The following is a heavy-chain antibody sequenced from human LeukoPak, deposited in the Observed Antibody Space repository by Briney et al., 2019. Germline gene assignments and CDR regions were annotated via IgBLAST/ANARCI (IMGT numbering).Heavy chain of an antibody. Sequence: GGSLRLSCAASGFTVSSNYMSWVRQAPGKGLEWVSVIDSGDRTYYADSVKGRFTISRDNSKNTLYLQMNSLRAEDTAVYYCAKLLYYYDSSQPYWGQGTLVTVSS. CDR1: GFTVSSNY. J-gene: IGHJ4*02. CDR3: AKLLYYYDSSQPY. V-gene: IGHV3-66*04. D-gene: IGHD3-22*01. CDR2: IDSGDRT.